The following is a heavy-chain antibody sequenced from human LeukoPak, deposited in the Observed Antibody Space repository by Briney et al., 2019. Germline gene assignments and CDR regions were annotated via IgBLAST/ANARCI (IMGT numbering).Heavy chain of an antibody. CDR1: VGSISSYY. J-gene: IGHJ3*02. D-gene: IGHD3-16*01. CDR3: AREYGGAFDM. CDR2: MYHSGIT. Sequence: SETLSLTCSVSVGSISSYYWSWIRQPPGRELEWIAYMYHSGITNYNPSLKSRVTVSVETSRNQLSQKLTSVTAADTAFYYCAREYGGAFDMWGQGTMVTVSS. V-gene: IGHV4-59*01.